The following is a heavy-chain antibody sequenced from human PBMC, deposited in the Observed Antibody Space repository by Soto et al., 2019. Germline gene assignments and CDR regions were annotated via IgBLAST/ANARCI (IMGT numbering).Heavy chain of an antibody. Sequence: ASVKVSCKASGGTFSSYAISWVRQAPGQGLGWMGGIIPIFGTANYAQKFQGRVTITADESTSTAYMELSSLRSEDTAVYYCARESAYSSSADYWGQGTLVTVSS. CDR2: IIPIFGTA. CDR1: GGTFSSYA. V-gene: IGHV1-69*13. D-gene: IGHD6-6*01. J-gene: IGHJ4*02. CDR3: ARESAYSSSADY.